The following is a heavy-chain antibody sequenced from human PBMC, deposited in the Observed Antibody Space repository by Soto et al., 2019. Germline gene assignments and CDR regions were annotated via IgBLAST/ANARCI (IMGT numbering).Heavy chain of an antibody. Sequence: SETLSLTCTVSGGSISSDYWSWIRQPPGKGLEWIGYIYYSGSTYYNPSLKSRVTISVDTSKNQFSLKLSSVTAADTAVYYCARYCSGGSCYEGRSSLFDYWGQGTLVTVSS. J-gene: IGHJ4*02. CDR3: ARYCSGGSCYEGRSSLFDY. CDR2: IYYSGST. D-gene: IGHD2-15*01. V-gene: IGHV4-30-4*08. CDR1: GGSISSDY.